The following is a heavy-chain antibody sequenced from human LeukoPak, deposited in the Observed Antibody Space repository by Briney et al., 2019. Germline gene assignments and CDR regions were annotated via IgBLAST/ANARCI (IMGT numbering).Heavy chain of an antibody. CDR3: ARDGSDYYGSGSYSRFDP. V-gene: IGHV3-21*01. D-gene: IGHD3-10*01. Sequence: PGGSLRLSCAASGFTFSSYSMNWVRQAPGKGLEWVSSISSSSSYIYYADSVKGRFTISRDNAKNSLYLQMNSLRAEDTAVYYCARDGSDYYGSGSYSRFDPWGQGTLVTVSS. CDR1: GFTFSSYS. CDR2: ISSSSSYI. J-gene: IGHJ5*02.